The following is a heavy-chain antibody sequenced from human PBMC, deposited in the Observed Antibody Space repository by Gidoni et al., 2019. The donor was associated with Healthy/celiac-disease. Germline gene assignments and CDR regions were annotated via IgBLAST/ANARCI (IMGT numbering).Heavy chain of an antibody. J-gene: IGHJ6*02. D-gene: IGHD6-6*01. V-gene: IGHV4-4*07. Sequence: QVQLQESGPGLVKPSETLSLTCTVSGGSISSYYWRWIRQPAGKGLEWIGRIYTRGSTNYNPSLKSRVTMSVDTSKNQFSLKLSSVTAADTAVYYCARDVYRIAARPGQPRTKIYGMDVWGQGTTVTVSS. CDR1: GGSISSYY. CDR2: IYTRGST. CDR3: ARDVYRIAARPGQPRTKIYGMDV.